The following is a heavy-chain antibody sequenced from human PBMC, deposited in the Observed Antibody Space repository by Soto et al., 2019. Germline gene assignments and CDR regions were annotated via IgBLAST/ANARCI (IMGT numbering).Heavy chain of an antibody. CDR3: ARGATMVRGVIPTGMDV. V-gene: IGHV1-69*13. Sequence: SVKVSCKASGGTFSSYAISWVRQAPGQGLEWMGGIIPIFGTANYAQKFQGRVTITADESTSTAYMELSSLRSEDTAVYYCARGATMVRGVIPTGMDVWGQGTTVTVSS. J-gene: IGHJ6*02. CDR1: GGTFSSYA. D-gene: IGHD3-10*01. CDR2: IIPIFGTA.